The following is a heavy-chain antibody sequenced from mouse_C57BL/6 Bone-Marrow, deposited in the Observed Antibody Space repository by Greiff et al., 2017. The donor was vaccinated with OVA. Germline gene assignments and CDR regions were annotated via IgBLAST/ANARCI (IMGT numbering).Heavy chain of an antibody. CDR1: GFTFSSYA. V-gene: IGHV5-9-1*02. CDR3: TRAPPYGNYFDY. D-gene: IGHD1-1*01. Sequence: DVMLVESGEGLVKPGGSLKLSCAASGFTFSSYAMSWVRQTPEKRLEWVAYISSGGDYIYYADTVKGRFTISRDNARNTLYLQMSSLKSEDTAMYYCTRAPPYGNYFDYWGQGTTLTVSS. J-gene: IGHJ2*01. CDR2: ISSGGDYI.